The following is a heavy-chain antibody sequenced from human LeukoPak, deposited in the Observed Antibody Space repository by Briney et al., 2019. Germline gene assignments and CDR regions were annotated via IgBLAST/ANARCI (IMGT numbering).Heavy chain of an antibody. D-gene: IGHD5-12*01. CDR2: IYYSGST. CDR1: GGSISSYY. V-gene: IGHV4-59*01. Sequence: SETLSHTCTVSGGSISSYYWSWIRQPPGKGLEWIGYIYYSGSTNYNPSLKSRVTISVDTSKNQFSLKLSSVTAADTAVYYCARVSGYSQNWFDPWGQGTLVTVSS. J-gene: IGHJ5*02. CDR3: ARVSGYSQNWFDP.